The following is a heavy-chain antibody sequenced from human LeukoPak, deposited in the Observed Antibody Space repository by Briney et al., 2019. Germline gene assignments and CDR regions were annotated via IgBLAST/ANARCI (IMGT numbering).Heavy chain of an antibody. CDR2: INPNSGGT. CDR3: ARGLGLRYFDWLLNWFDP. J-gene: IGHJ5*02. Sequence: ASVKVSCKASGYTFTGYYMRWVRQAPGQGLEWMGWINPNSGGTNYAQKLQGRVTMTTDTSTSIAYMELRSLRSDDTAVYYCARGLGLRYFDWLLNWFDPWGQGTLVTVSS. CDR1: GYTFTGYY. D-gene: IGHD3-9*01. V-gene: IGHV1-2*02.